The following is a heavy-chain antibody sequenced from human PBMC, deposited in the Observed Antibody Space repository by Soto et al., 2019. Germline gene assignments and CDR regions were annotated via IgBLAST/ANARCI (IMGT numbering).Heavy chain of an antibody. J-gene: IGHJ6*02. Sequence: GSLRLSCAASGFTFSDHYMDWVRQAPGKGLEWVGRTRNKANSYTTGYAASVKGRFTISRDDSKDSLYLQMNSLKTEDTAVYYCASLSNGDYFYGMDVWGQGTTVTVSS. D-gene: IGHD4-17*01. V-gene: IGHV3-72*01. CDR3: ASLSNGDYFYGMDV. CDR2: TRNKANSYTT. CDR1: GFTFSDHY.